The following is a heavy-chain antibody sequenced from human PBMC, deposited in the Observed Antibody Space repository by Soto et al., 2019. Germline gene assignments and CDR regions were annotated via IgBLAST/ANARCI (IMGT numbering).Heavy chain of an antibody. J-gene: IGHJ4*02. Sequence: GGSLRLSCAASGFTFSAYGMHWVRQAPGKGLEWVAVIWYDGANKYYADSVKGRFTISRDNSKNTLYLQMNSLRAEDTAVYYCARGRDGYNEFDYWGQGTLVTVSS. CDR2: IWYDGANK. CDR1: GFTFSAYG. V-gene: IGHV3-33*01. CDR3: ARGRDGYNEFDY. D-gene: IGHD5-12*01.